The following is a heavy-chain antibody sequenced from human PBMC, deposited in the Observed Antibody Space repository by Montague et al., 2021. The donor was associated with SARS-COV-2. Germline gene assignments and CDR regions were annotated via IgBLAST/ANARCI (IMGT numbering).Heavy chain of an antibody. CDR2: VKNSGST. V-gene: IGHV4-34*01. Sequence: SETLSLTCTVSGGSFSGYYWSWIRQPPGKGLEWIGDVKNSGSTNXIPSLKSRVAISVDTSKNQFSLKLRSVTAADTAVYFCARGALTGGSYEFWRGSYTSRLDYWGQGTLVTVSS. CDR3: ARGALTGGSYEFWRGSYTSRLDY. D-gene: IGHD3-3*01. CDR1: GGSFSGYY. J-gene: IGHJ4*02.